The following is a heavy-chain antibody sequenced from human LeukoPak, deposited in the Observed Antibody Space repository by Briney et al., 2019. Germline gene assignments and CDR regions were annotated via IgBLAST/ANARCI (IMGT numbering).Heavy chain of an antibody. J-gene: IGHJ5*02. CDR1: GYTFTGYY. D-gene: IGHD2-2*01. CDR3: ARDSCSSTSCYPSNWFDP. V-gene: IGHV1-2*02. CDR2: INPNSGGT. Sequence: VSVKVSCKASGYTFTGYYMHWVRQAPGQGLEWMGWINPNSGGTNYAQKFQGGVTMTRDTSISTAYMELSRLRSDDTAVYYCARDSCSSTSCYPSNWFDPWGQGTLVTVSS.